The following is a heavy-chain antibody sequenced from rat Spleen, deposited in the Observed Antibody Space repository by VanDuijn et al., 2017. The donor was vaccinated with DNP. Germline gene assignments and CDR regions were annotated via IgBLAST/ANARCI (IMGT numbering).Heavy chain of an antibody. V-gene: IGHV2-47*01. D-gene: IGHD1-1*01. J-gene: IGHJ2*01. Sequence: QVQLKESGPGLVQPSQTLSLTCTVSGLSLTGNSVSWIRQPPGKGLEWMGVIWSSGGTDYNSAMKSRLSISRDTPKSQVFLKMNSLQTEDTAMYFCAREAYSADYCDYWGQGIMVTVSS. CDR3: AREAYSADYCDY. CDR2: IWSSGGT. CDR1: GLSLTGNS.